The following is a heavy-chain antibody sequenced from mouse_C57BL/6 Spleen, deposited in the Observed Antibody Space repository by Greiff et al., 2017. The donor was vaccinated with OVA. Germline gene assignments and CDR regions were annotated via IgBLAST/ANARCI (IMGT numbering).Heavy chain of an antibody. V-gene: IGHV3-6*01. Sequence: EVKLVESGPGLVKPSQSLSLTCSVTGYSITSGYYWNWIRQFPGNKLEWMGYISYDGSNNYIPSLKNRISITRDTSKNQFFLKLNSVTTEDTATYYCARDHDYDNFDYWGQGTTLTVSS. D-gene: IGHD2-4*01. CDR1: GYSITSGYY. CDR2: ISYDGSN. J-gene: IGHJ2*01. CDR3: ARDHDYDNFDY.